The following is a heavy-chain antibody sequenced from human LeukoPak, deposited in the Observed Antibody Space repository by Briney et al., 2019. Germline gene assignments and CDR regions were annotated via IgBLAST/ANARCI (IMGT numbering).Heavy chain of an antibody. J-gene: IGHJ4*02. CDR1: GGTFSTYA. CDR3: AKASRGYPGRELDY. D-gene: IGHD1-7*01. V-gene: IGHV1-69*13. CDR2: IIPIFGTT. Sequence: SVKVSCKASGGTFSTYAISWVRQAPGQGLEWMGGIIPIFGTTNYAQKFQGRVTITADESTSTAYMELSSLRAEDAAVYYCAKASRGYPGRELDYWGQGTLVTVSS.